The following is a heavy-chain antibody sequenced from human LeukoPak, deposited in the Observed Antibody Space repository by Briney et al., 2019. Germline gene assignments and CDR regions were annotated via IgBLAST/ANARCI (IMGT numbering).Heavy chain of an antibody. J-gene: IGHJ6*03. CDR2: IKPSGGST. Sequence: ASVKVSCKASGYTFTSYYMHWVRQAPGEGLEWMGRIKPSGGSTSYAQKFQGRVTMTRDMSTSTVYMELSSLRSEDTALYYCARVAAEVVGVPGAIGFGWLRRDYYYMDVWGKGTTVTVSS. CDR1: GYTFTSYY. D-gene: IGHD2-2*02. CDR3: ARVAAEVVGVPGAIGFGWLRRDYYYMDV. V-gene: IGHV1-46*01.